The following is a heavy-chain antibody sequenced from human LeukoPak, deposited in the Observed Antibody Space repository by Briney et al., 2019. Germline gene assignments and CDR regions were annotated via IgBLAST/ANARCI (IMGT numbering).Heavy chain of an antibody. CDR1: GGSISSYY. V-gene: IGHV4-4*07. J-gene: IGHJ5*02. CDR2: IYTSGST. D-gene: IGHD3-10*01. CDR3: ARQPMVRGVIIRYWFDP. Sequence: TSETLSLTCTVSGGSISSYYWSWIRQPAGKGLEWIGRIYTSGSTNYNPSLKSRVTMSVDTSKNQFSLKLSSVTAADTAVYYCARQPMVRGVIIRYWFDPWGQGTLVTVSS.